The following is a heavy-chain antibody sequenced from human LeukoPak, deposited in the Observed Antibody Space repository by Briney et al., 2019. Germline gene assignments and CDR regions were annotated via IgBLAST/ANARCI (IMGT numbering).Heavy chain of an antibody. J-gene: IGHJ4*02. CDR2: ISSSSSYI. D-gene: IGHD6-13*01. V-gene: IGHV3-21*01. CDR1: GFTFSSYS. Sequence: PGGSLRLFCAASGFTFSSYSMNWVPEAPGKGLESVSSISSSSSYIYYADSVKGRFTISRDNAKNSLYLQMNSLRCEDTAVYYCAREESQSSSWYVDYWGQGTLVTVPS. CDR3: AREESQSSSWYVDY.